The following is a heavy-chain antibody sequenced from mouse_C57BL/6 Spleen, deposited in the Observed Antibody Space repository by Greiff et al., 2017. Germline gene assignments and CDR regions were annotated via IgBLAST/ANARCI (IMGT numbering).Heavy chain of an antibody. CDR2: IRNKANGYTT. J-gene: IGHJ2*01. V-gene: IGHV7-3*01. Sequence: EVMLVESGGGLVQPGGSLSLSCAASGFTFTDYYMSWVRQPPGKALEWLGFIRNKANGYTTEYSASVKGRFTISRDNSQSILYLQMNDLRAEDSATYYCARYHCGSRKVFDYWGQGTTLTVSS. D-gene: IGHD1-1*01. CDR3: ARYHCGSRKVFDY. CDR1: GFTFTDYY.